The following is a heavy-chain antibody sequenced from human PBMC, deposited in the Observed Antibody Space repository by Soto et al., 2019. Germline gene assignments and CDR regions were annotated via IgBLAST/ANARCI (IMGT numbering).Heavy chain of an antibody. J-gene: IGHJ4*02. D-gene: IGHD2-2*02. V-gene: IGHV4-39*01. CDR2: IYYSGST. CDR1: GGSISSSSYH. Sequence: SETLSLTCTVSGGSISSSSYHWGWIRQPPGKGLEWIGSIYYSGSTYYNPSLKSRVTISVDTSKNQFSLKLSSVTAADTAVYYCARRPHCSSTSCYIDYWGQGTLVTVSS. CDR3: ARRPHCSSTSCYIDY.